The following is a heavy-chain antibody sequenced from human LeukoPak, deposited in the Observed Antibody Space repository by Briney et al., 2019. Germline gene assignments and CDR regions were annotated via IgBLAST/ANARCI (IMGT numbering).Heavy chain of an antibody. V-gene: IGHV3-33*01. D-gene: IGHD2-15*01. CDR3: AREGSHTHLDY. J-gene: IGHJ4*02. CDR2: IWYDGSNK. Sequence: GGSLRLSCAASGATFRSDGMHWVRQAPGKGLEWVAVIWYDGSNKYYADSVKGRFTISRDNSKKTLYLQMNSLRAEDTAMYYCAREGSHTHLDYWGQGALVTVSS. CDR1: GATFRSDG.